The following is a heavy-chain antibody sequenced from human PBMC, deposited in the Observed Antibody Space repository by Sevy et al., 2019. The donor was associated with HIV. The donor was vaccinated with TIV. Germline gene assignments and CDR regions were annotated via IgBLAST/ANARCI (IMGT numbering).Heavy chain of an antibody. Sequence: GGSLRLSCVASGFTFSSYWMSWVRQAPGKGLEWVANIRQDGSARYYVDSVKGRFTISRDNAKNSLYLQMNSLGVDDSGLYYCVKQDGEAWLLHYWGQGTLVTVSS. CDR1: GFTFSSYW. CDR3: VKQDGEAWLLHY. CDR2: IRQDGSAR. J-gene: IGHJ4*02. D-gene: IGHD6-19*01. V-gene: IGHV3-7*01.